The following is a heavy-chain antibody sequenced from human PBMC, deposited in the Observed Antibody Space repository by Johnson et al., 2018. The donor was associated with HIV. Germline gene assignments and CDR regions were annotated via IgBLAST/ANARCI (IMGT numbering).Heavy chain of an antibody. CDR2: ISGGDDDT. Sequence: VQLVESGGGLVQPGGYLRLSCAASGFTFSSYAMSWVRQAPGKGLEWVSFISGGDDDTYYADSVKGRFTISRDNSKNTLYLQMNSLRAEDTAVYYCANALILDAFNIWGQGTVVTVS. CDR1: GFTFSSYA. CDR3: ANALILDAFNI. J-gene: IGHJ3*02. D-gene: IGHD2-21*01. V-gene: IGHV3-23*04.